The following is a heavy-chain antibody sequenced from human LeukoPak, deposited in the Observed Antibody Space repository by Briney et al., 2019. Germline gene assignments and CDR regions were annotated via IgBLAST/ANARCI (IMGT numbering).Heavy chain of an antibody. CDR3: ARHVGSSGYSAFDY. CDR1: GGSISSGAYY. Sequence: SETLSLTCAVSGGSISSGAYYWGWIRQPPGKGLDWIGGIYYSGSTYYNPSLKSRVTISVDTSKNQFSLKLYSVTAADTAVYYCARHVGSSGYSAFDYWGQGTLVTVSS. CDR2: IYYSGST. J-gene: IGHJ4*02. D-gene: IGHD3-22*01. V-gene: IGHV4-39*01.